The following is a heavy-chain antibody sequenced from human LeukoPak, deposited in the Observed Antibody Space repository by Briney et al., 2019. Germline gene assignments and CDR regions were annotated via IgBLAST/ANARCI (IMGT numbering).Heavy chain of an antibody. D-gene: IGHD2-2*01. J-gene: IGHJ5*02. CDR2: MNPNSGNT. Sequence: ASVKVSCKASGYTFTSYVINWVRQATGQGLEWMGWMNPNSGNTGYAQKFQGRVTITRNTSISTAYMELSSLRSEDTAVYYCARGGSPLGYCSSTSCYEGDNWFDPWGQGTLVTVSS. CDR1: GYTFTSYV. CDR3: ARGGSPLGYCSSTSCYEGDNWFDP. V-gene: IGHV1-8*03.